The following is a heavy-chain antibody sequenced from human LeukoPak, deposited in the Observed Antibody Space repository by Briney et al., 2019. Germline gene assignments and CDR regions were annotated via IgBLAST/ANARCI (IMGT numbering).Heavy chain of an antibody. Sequence: PGGSLRLSCAASGFTFSSYGMHWVRQAPGKGLEWVAVIWYDGSNKYYADSVKGRFTISRDNSKNTLYLQMNSLRAEDTAVYYCARVPATGATMEYYFDYWGQGTLVTVSS. CDR3: ARVPATGATMEYYFDY. J-gene: IGHJ4*02. D-gene: IGHD1-26*01. CDR2: IWYDGSNK. V-gene: IGHV3-33*01. CDR1: GFTFSSYG.